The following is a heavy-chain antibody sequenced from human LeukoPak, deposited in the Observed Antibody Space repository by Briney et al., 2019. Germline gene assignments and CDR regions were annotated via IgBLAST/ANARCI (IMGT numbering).Heavy chain of an antibody. D-gene: IGHD3-9*01. J-gene: IGHJ4*02. CDR2: ISWNSGSI. V-gene: IGHV3-9*01. CDR3: AKGLSRYDDILTGYYGF. CDR1: GFTFDDYA. Sequence: PGRSLRLSCAASGFTFDDYAMHWVRQAPGKGLEWVSGISWNSGSIGYADSVKGRFTISRDNAKNSLYLQMNSLRAEDTALYYCAKGLSRYDDILTGYYGFWGQGTLVTVSS.